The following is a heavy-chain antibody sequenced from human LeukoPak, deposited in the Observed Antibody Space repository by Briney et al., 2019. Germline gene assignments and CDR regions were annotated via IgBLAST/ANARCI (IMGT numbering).Heavy chain of an antibody. J-gene: IGHJ5*02. CDR2: IYYSGST. CDR1: GGSISSSTYY. D-gene: IGHD3-3*01. CDR3: ARRLSYYDFQQRFDP. V-gene: IGHV4-39*01. Sequence: SETLSLTCTVSGGSISSSTYYWGWIRQPPGKGLEWIGTIYYSGSTYYNPPLKSRVTISVDTSRNQFSLKLRSVTAADTAVYYCARRLSYYDFQQRFDPWGQGTLVTVSS.